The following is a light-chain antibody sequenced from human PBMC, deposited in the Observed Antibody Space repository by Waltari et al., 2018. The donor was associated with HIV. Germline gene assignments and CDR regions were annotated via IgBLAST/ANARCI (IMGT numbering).Light chain of an antibody. CDR3: QQYSSAPFT. CDR1: QGISNY. J-gene: IGKJ3*01. Sequence: DIQMTQSPSSLSASVGDRVTITCRANQGISNYLVWYQQRPGKRPKLLIYDASTLQSGVPSRFRGSGSGTDFTLTISSLQPEDVASYYCQQYSSAPFTFGPGTKVDIK. V-gene: IGKV1-27*01. CDR2: DAS.